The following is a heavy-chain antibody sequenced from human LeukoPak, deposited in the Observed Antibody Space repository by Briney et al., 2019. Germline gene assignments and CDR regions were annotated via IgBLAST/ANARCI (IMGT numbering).Heavy chain of an antibody. V-gene: IGHV3-30*18. Sequence: HPGGSLRLSCAASGFTFSSYGMHWVRQAPGKGLEWVAVISYDGPNKYYADSVKGRFTISRDNSKNTLYLQMNSLRAEDTAVYYCAKVGSTYYYDIGWGQGTLVTVSS. CDR3: AKVGSTYYYDIG. CDR1: GFTFSSYG. CDR2: ISYDGPNK. J-gene: IGHJ4*02. D-gene: IGHD3-22*01.